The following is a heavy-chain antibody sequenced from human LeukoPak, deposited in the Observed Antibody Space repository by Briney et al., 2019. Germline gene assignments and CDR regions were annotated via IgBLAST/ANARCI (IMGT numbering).Heavy chain of an antibody. D-gene: IGHD6-13*01. CDR1: GGTFSSYA. CDR3: ARAEYGSSWYYFDY. Sequence: ASVKVSCKASGGTFSSYAISWVRQAPGQGLEWMGRIIPILGIANYAQKFQGRVTITADKSTSTAYMELSGLRSEDTAVYYCARAEYGSSWYYFDYWGQGTLVTVSS. CDR2: IIPILGIA. V-gene: IGHV1-69*04. J-gene: IGHJ4*02.